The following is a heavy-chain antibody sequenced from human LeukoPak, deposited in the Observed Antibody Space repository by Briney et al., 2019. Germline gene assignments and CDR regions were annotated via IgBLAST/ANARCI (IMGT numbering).Heavy chain of an antibody. V-gene: IGHV4-59*01. J-gene: IGHJ4*02. D-gene: IGHD5-18*01. CDR1: GGSISSYY. Sequence: SETLSLTCTVSGGSISSYYWSWIRQPPGKGLEWIGYIYYSGSTKYTPSLKSRVTISVDTSKNQFSLKLSSVTAADTAVYYCARDGDTAMVGDFFDCWGQGTLVTVSS. CDR3: ARDGDTAMVGDFFDC. CDR2: IYYSGST.